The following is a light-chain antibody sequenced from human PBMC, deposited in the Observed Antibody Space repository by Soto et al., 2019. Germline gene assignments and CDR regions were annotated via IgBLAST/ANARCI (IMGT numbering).Light chain of an antibody. CDR2: DTF. CDR1: QSARYY. J-gene: IGKJ4*01. Sequence: EIVLTQSPATLSMSPGETATLSCRASQSARYYLAWYQQKPGQPPRLLIFDTFRRATGIPARFSGSGSGTDFTLTISSLEPDDFAVYYCQQRSRCPLTFGGGTRVEIK. V-gene: IGKV3-11*01. CDR3: QQRSRCPLT.